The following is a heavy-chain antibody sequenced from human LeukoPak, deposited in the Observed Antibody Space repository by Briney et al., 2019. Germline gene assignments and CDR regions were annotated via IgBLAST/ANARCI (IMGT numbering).Heavy chain of an antibody. Sequence: SETLSLTCSVSGGSISSHFWTWIRQPPGKGLEWIGYVYYSGNTNYNPSLKSRVTISVDTSKNQFSLKLSSVTAADTAVYYCARDGVIAAAGTYYYYYYMDVWGKGTTVTVSS. V-gene: IGHV4-59*11. D-gene: IGHD6-13*01. CDR3: ARDGVIAAAGTYYYYYYMDV. J-gene: IGHJ6*03. CDR1: GGSISSHF. CDR2: VYYSGNT.